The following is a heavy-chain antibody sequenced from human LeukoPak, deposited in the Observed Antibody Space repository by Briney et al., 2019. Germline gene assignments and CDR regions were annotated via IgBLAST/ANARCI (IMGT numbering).Heavy chain of an antibody. D-gene: IGHD5-18*01. V-gene: IGHV3-21*01. Sequence: GGSLRLSCAASGFTFSSYSMNWVRQAPGKGLEWVSSISSSSSYIYYADSVKGRFTISRDNAKNSLYLQMNSLSAEDTAVYYCARGFVDTAMVGYWGQGTLVTVSS. CDR2: ISSSSSYI. CDR1: GFTFSSYS. J-gene: IGHJ4*02. CDR3: ARGFVDTAMVGY.